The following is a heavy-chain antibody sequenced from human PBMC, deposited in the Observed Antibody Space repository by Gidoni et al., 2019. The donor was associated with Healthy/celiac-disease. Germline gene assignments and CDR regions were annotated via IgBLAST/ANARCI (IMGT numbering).Heavy chain of an antibody. D-gene: IGHD6-6*01. CDR2: IYHSGST. V-gene: IGHV4-4*02. J-gene: IGHJ4*02. CDR3: AARSIAARGGTFDY. Sequence: DGLEWIGEIYHSGSTNYNPSLKSRVTISVDKSKNQFSLKLSSVTAADTAVYYCAARSIAARGGTFDYWGQGTLVTVSS.